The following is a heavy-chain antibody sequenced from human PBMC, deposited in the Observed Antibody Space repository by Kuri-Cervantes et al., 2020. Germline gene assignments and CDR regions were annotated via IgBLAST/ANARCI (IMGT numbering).Heavy chain of an antibody. Sequence: GESLKISCAASGFTFSSFWMSWVRQAPGKGLEWVANIKQDGSEKYYVDSVKDRFTISRDNAKNSLYLQMNSLRAEDTAVYYCASSLITVAGVDYWGQGTLVTVSS. CDR2: IKQDGSEK. D-gene: IGHD6-19*01. V-gene: IGHV3-7*01. CDR1: GFTFSSFW. CDR3: ASSLITVAGVDY. J-gene: IGHJ4*02.